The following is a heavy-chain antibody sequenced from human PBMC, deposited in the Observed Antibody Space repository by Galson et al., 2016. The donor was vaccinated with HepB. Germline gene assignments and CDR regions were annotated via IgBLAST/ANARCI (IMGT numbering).Heavy chain of an antibody. CDR2: INIDGNSI. CDR3: TRDYYGSLDH. CDR1: GSTLGNYA. Sequence: SLRLSCAASGSTLGNYAMAWVRQAPGTGLVWVSRINIDGNSITYADSVKGRFAISRDNAKNTVHLQMNSLRAEDTAVYYCTRDYYGSLDHWGQGTLVTVSS. D-gene: IGHD3-10*01. J-gene: IGHJ4*02. V-gene: IGHV3-74*01.